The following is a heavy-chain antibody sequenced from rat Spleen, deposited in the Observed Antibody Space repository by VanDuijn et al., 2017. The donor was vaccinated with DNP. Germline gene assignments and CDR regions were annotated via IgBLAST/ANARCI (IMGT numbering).Heavy chain of an antibody. J-gene: IGHJ2*01. V-gene: IGHV5-46*01. Sequence: EVQLVESGGGLVQPGRSMKLSCVASGFTFSSFPMAWVRQAPTKGLEWVATISTSGAVTYYRDSVKGRFTISRDNAKSTLYLQMNSLRSEDTATYYCTRIQTSYRYLDYWGKGVMVTVSS. CDR2: ISTSGAVT. D-gene: IGHD1-2*01. CDR3: TRIQTSYRYLDY. CDR1: GFTFSSFP.